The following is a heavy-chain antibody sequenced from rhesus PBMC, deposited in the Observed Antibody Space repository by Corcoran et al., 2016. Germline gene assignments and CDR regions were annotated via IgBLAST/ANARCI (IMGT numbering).Heavy chain of an antibody. CDR2: IFGNSGNS. Sequence: QVQLQESGPGLVKPSETLSLTCAVSGASIRSYWWSWIRQTPGKGLEWIGEIFGNSGNSYYNPSLKSRVIMSKDASKNQFSLKLSSVTAADTAVYYCARSGYGSGGVYWGQGILVTVSS. D-gene: IGHD4-4*01. J-gene: IGHJ4*01. V-gene: IGHV4-80*01. CDR3: ARSGYGSGGVY. CDR1: GASIRSYW.